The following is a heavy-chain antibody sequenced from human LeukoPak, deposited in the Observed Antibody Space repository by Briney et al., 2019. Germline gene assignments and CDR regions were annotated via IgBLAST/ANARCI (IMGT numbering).Heavy chain of an antibody. CDR2: IVQDGSEK. CDR1: GFTFSTYW. Sequence: PGGSLRLSCAASGFTFSTYWMSWVRQAPGKGLEWVANIVQDGSEKFYVDSVKGRFTISRDNAKNSLSLQMNSLRAEDTAVYYCVRNARGVGYQLLSARYGMDVWGQGTTVTVSS. J-gene: IGHJ6*02. CDR3: VRNARGVGYQLLSARYGMDV. V-gene: IGHV3-7*04. D-gene: IGHD2-2*01.